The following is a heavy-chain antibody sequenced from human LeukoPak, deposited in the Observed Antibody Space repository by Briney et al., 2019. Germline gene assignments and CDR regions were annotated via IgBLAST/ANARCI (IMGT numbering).Heavy chain of an antibody. Sequence: GGSLRLSCAASGFTFSNYMMHWVRQAPGKGLVWVSRIKSDGITITYADSVKGRFTISRDNAKNTLYLQMNSLRAEDTAVYYCLRDLNWSLDQWGQGTQVTVSS. CDR1: GFTFSNYM. V-gene: IGHV3-74*01. J-gene: IGHJ4*02. CDR2: IKSDGITI. CDR3: LRDLNWSLDQ. D-gene: IGHD1-20*01.